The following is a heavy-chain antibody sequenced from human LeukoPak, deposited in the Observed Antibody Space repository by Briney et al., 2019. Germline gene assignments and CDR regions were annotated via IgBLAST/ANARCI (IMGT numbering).Heavy chain of an antibody. Sequence: GGSLRLSCAASGFTFSDYYMSWIRQAPGKGLEWVSGISGSGASTYYADSVKGRFTISRDNSKNTLYLQMNSLRDEDTAIYYCAKKLCSSGSCNGREYYFNYWGQGSLVTVSS. J-gene: IGHJ4*02. CDR3: AKKLCSSGSCNGREYYFNY. CDR2: ISGSGAST. V-gene: IGHV3-23*01. D-gene: IGHD2-15*01. CDR1: GFTFSDYY.